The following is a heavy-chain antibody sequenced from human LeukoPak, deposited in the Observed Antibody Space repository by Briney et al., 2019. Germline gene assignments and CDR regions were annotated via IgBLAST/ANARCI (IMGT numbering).Heavy chain of an antibody. J-gene: IGHJ4*02. CDR1: GFTFNTYW. V-gene: IGHV3-7*03. CDR2: IKPDGSEK. Sequence: GGSLRLSCAASGFTFNTYWMSWVRQAPGKGLEWVANIKPDGSEKHSVDSVNGRFTISRDNAKNSLYLQMNSLSAEDTAVYYCARDLRGSSGWFFDYWGQGTLVTVSS. CDR3: ARDLRGSSGWFFDY. D-gene: IGHD6-19*01.